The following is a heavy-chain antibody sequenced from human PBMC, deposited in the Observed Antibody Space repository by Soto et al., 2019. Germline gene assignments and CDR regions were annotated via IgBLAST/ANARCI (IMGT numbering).Heavy chain of an antibody. V-gene: IGHV4-39*01. CDR1: GGSISSSSYY. Sequence: SETLSLTCTVSGGSISSSSYYWGWIRQPPGKGLEWIGSIYYSGSTYYNPSLKSRVTISVDTSKNQFSLKLSSVTAADTAVYYCATVEMAKKKGDFDIWGQGTMVTVSS. J-gene: IGHJ3*02. CDR3: ATVEMAKKKGDFDI. D-gene: IGHD5-12*01. CDR2: IYYSGST.